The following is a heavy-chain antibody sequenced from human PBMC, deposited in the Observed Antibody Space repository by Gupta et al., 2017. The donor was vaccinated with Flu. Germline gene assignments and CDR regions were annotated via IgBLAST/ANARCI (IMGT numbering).Heavy chain of an antibody. Sequence: EVQLVESGGGLVQPGRSLRLSCAASGFTFDDYAMTWVRQAPGKGLEWVSSISWNSGIIVYADSVKGRFTISRDNAENSVYLQMNSLRPEDTALYYCAKAVVVADDAFAFWGQGTMVTVSS. D-gene: IGHD3-22*01. J-gene: IGHJ3*01. CDR1: GFTFDDYA. CDR2: ISWNSGII. V-gene: IGHV3-9*01. CDR3: AKAVVVADDAFAF.